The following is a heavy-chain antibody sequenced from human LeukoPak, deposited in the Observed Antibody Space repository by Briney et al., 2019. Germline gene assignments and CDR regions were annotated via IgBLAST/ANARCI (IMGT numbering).Heavy chain of an antibody. CDR1: GGAFRSFT. CDR3: DSGDKSCYFDL. Sequence: SVKVSCKASGGAFRSFTIRWVRHAPAQGLEWRERITPILGIANYAQKFQGRVTITGDKSTRTLYMELRSLRSEDRAVFYCDSGDKSCYFDLWGRGTLVTVSS. CDR2: ITPILGIA. J-gene: IGHJ2*01. V-gene: IGHV1-69*02. D-gene: IGHD1-26*01.